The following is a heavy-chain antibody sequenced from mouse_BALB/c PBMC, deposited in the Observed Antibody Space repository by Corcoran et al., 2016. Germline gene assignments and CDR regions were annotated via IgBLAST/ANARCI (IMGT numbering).Heavy chain of an antibody. V-gene: IGHV14-1*02. CDR3: ARSYGAMDY. J-gene: IGHJ4*01. CDR1: GFNIKDYY. Sequence: EVQLQQSGAELVRPGALVKLSCKASGFNIKDYYMHWVKQRPEQGLEWIGWIDPENGNTIYDPKFQGKASITADTSSNTAYLQLSSLTSEDTAVYYCARSYGAMDYWGQGTSVTVSS. D-gene: IGHD1-1*01. CDR2: IDPENGNT.